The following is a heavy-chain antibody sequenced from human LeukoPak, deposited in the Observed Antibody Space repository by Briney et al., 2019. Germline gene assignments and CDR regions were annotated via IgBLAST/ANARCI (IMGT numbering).Heavy chain of an antibody. V-gene: IGHV3-64*01. Sequence: AGGSLRLSCAASGFTFSSYAMHWVRQAPGKGLEYVSAISSNGGSTYYANSVKGRFTISRDNSKNTLYLQMGSLRSEDTAVYYCARPRGDYADPLDYYYYMDVWGKGTTVTVSS. CDR2: ISSNGGST. CDR3: ARPRGDYADPLDYYYYMDV. D-gene: IGHD4-17*01. J-gene: IGHJ6*03. CDR1: GFTFSSYA.